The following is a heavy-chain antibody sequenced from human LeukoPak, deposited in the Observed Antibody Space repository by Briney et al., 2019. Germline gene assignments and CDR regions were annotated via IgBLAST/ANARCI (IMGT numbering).Heavy chain of an antibody. CDR3: ARAPGAFDI. CDR1: GGSFSGYY. Sequence: SETLSLTCAVYGGSFSGYYWSWIRQPPGKGLEWIGEINHSGSTNYNPSLKSRVTISVDTSKNQFSLKLSSVTAADTAIYFCARAPGAFDIWGQGTMVTVSS. J-gene: IGHJ3*02. CDR2: INHSGST. V-gene: IGHV4-34*01.